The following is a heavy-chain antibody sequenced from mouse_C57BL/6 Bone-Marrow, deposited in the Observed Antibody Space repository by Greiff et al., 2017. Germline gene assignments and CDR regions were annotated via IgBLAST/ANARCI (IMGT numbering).Heavy chain of an antibody. CDR1: GYTFTSYW. J-gene: IGHJ3*01. CDR2: IDPTSGGT. CDR3: ARMGYYGSSWCAY. D-gene: IGHD1-1*01. V-gene: IGHV1-72*01. Sequence: QVQLQQPGAELVKPGASVKLSCKASGYTFTSYWMHWVKQRPGRGLEWIGRIDPTSGGTKYNEKFKRKATLTVDKHYRTDYMQLSRLTSEASAVYYCARMGYYGSSWCAYWGQGTLVTVSA.